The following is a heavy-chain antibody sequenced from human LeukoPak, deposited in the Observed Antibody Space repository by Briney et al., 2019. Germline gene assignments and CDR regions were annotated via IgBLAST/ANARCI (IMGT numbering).Heavy chain of an antibody. CDR2: IKQDGSEK. Sequence: GGSLRLSCAASGFTFSSYWMSWVRQAPGKGLEWVANIKQDGSEKYYVDSVKGRFTISRDNAKNSLYLQMSSLRAEDTAVYYCARDDRAGWFDPWGQGTLVTVSS. V-gene: IGHV3-7*01. J-gene: IGHJ5*02. CDR1: GFTFSSYW. CDR3: ARDDRAGWFDP. D-gene: IGHD6-19*01.